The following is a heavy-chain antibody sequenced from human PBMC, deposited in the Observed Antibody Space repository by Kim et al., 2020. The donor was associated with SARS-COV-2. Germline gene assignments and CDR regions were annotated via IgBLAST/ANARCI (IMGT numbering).Heavy chain of an antibody. CDR1: GFTFSDYY. CDR2: ISSSSSYT. CDR3: ARAGYSSSWDPRPAEYFQH. D-gene: IGHD6-13*01. Sequence: GGSLRLSCAASGFTFSDYYMSWIRQAPGKGLEWVSYISSSSSYTNYADSVKGRFTISRDNAKNSLYLQMNSLRAEDTAVYYCARAGYSSSWDPRPAEYFQHWGQGTLVTVSS. V-gene: IGHV3-11*06. J-gene: IGHJ1*01.